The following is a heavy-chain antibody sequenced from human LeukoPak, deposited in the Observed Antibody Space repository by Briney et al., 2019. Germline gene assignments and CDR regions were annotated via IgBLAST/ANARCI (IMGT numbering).Heavy chain of an antibody. CDR2: FGPEDGET. D-gene: IGHD2-15*01. CDR1: GYTLTELS. Sequence: ASVKVSCKVSGYTLTELSMHWVRQAPGKGLEWMGGFGPEDGETIYAQKFQGRVTMTEDTSTDTAYMELSSLRSEDTAVYYCATVGYCSGGSCYQNFDYWGQGTLVTVSS. V-gene: IGHV1-24*01. J-gene: IGHJ4*02. CDR3: ATVGYCSGGSCYQNFDY.